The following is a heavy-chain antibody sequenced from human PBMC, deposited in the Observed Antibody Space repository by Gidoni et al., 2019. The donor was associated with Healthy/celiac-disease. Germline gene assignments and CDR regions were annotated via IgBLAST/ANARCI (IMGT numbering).Heavy chain of an antibody. CDR3: VLGFAREEGGTTDY. Sequence: LEWMGGIIPIFGTANYAQKFQGRVTITADESTSTAYMELSSLRSEDTAVYYCVLGFAREEGGTTDYWGQGTLVTVSS. V-gene: IGHV1-69*01. CDR2: IIPIFGTA. J-gene: IGHJ4*02. D-gene: IGHD1-1*01.